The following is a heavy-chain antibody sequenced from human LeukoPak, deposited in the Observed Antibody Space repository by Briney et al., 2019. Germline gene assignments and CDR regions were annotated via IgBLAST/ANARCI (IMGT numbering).Heavy chain of an antibody. J-gene: IGHJ4*02. V-gene: IGHV3-9*01. CDR3: AKDGGSGWYYFDY. CDR1: GFTLDDYA. CDR2: ICWNSGII. Sequence: GRSLRLSCAASGFTLDDYAMHCVPQAPRRGLEWVSGICWNSGIIGYADSVKGRFTISRNNAKNSLYLQMNGLRAEDTALYYCAKDGGSGWYYFDYWGQGTLVTVSS. D-gene: IGHD6-19*01.